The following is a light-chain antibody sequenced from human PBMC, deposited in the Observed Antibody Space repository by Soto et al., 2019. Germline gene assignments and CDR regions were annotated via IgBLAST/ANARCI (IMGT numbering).Light chain of an antibody. Sequence: ELVMTQSPATLSVSPGERATLSCRASQSVSSNLAWYQQKPGQAPRLLIFGASTRATGIPARFSGSGSGKGFTLTIRSLQFDDFEVYYCQQYNYWPPLTFGGGTKVEI. J-gene: IGKJ4*01. CDR1: QSVSSN. V-gene: IGKV3-15*01. CDR2: GAS. CDR3: QQYNYWPPLT.